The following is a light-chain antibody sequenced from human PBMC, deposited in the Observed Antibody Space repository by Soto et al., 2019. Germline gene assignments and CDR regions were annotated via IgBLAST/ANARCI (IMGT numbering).Light chain of an antibody. Sequence: DIVMTQSPDSLAVSLGERATINCKSSQSVFYSSNNKYYLAWYQQKPGQPPKLLIYWASTRESGVPDRFSGSGSGTDFTLTSSSLQAEDVAVYYCQQYYSTPYTFGQGTKLEIK. CDR3: QQYYSTPYT. V-gene: IGKV4-1*01. CDR2: WAS. J-gene: IGKJ2*01. CDR1: QSVFYSSNNKYY.